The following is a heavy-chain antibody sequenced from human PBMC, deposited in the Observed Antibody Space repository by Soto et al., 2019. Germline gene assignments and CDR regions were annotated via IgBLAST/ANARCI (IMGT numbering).Heavy chain of an antibody. Sequence: GGSLRLSCAASGFTFSSYVMSWVRQAPGKGLEWVSGISGSGDNTYYADSVKGRFTISRDNSKNTLFLQMNSLRAEDTALYFCAKEMGDYYDSSGSWFDPWGQGTLVTVSS. V-gene: IGHV3-23*01. CDR2: ISGSGDNT. CDR3: AKEMGDYYDSSGSWFDP. J-gene: IGHJ5*02. CDR1: GFTFSSYV. D-gene: IGHD3-22*01.